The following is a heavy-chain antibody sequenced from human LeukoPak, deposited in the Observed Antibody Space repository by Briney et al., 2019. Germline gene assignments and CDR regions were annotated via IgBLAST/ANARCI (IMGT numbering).Heavy chain of an antibody. V-gene: IGHV3-30*04. J-gene: IGHJ3*02. CDR3: ARDAVGACTAAFDI. Sequence: GGSLRLSCAASGFTFSSYAMHWVRQAPGKGLEWVAVISYDGSNKYYADSVKGRFTISRDNSKNTLYLQMNSLRAEDTAVYYCARDAVGACTAAFDIWGQGTMVTVSS. CDR1: GFTFSSYA. CDR2: ISYDGSNK. D-gene: IGHD1-26*01.